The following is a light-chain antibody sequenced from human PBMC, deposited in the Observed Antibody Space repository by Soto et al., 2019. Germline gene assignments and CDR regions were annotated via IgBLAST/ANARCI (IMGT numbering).Light chain of an antibody. J-gene: IGKJ4*01. CDR2: AAS. CDR3: QKYNSPPLT. CDR1: QGIGVY. Sequence: DIQMTQSPSSLSASLGDRVTITCGASQGIGVYLAWFRQRPGRVPSLLIYAASTLQSGVPSRFSGSGSGTDFTLTISSLQPEDVATYYCQKYNSPPLTFGGGTKVDIK. V-gene: IGKV1-27*01.